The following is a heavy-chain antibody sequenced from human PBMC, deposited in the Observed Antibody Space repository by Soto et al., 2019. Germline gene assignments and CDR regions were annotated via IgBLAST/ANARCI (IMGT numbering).Heavy chain of an antibody. CDR3: WREPRGNREYYYGMDV. CDR1: GYSFTSYW. V-gene: IGHV5-51*01. CDR2: IYPGDSET. J-gene: IGHJ6*02. Sequence: GESLKISCEGSGYSFTSYWIAWVRQMPGKGLEWMGIIYPGDSETRYSPSFQGQVTISADKSISTAYLQWSSLKASDTAMYYCWREPRGNREYYYGMDVWGQGTTVTVSS.